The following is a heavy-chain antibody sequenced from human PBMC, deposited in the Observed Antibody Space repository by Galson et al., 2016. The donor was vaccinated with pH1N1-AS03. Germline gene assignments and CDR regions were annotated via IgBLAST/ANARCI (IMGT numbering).Heavy chain of an antibody. Sequence: SLRLSCAASGFTFSNAWMNWVRQAPGGGLEWVGRIKSKTDGGAADYAAPVKGRFTISRDDSKSTLYLQMNSLKPEDTAMYYCTTRPSDSYWNTHWHYFDYWGQGIPVTVSS. CDR3: TTRPSDSYWNTHWHYFDY. D-gene: IGHD1-1*01. V-gene: IGHV3-15*07. CDR1: GFTFSNAW. CDR2: IKSKTDGGAA. J-gene: IGHJ4*02.